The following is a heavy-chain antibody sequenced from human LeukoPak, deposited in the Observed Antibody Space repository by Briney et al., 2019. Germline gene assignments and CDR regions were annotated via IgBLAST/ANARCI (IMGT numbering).Heavy chain of an antibody. CDR2: IYYSGSI. Sequence: SETLSLTCTVSGGSLSSYYWSWIRQPPGKGLEWIGYIYYSGSIYYNPSLKSRVTMSVDTSKNQFSLKLSSVTAVDTAVYYCARRARSGEPVWDVWGKGTTVTDSS. V-gene: IGHV4-59*04. CDR3: ARRARSGEPVWDV. D-gene: IGHD1-14*01. J-gene: IGHJ6*04. CDR1: GGSLSSYY.